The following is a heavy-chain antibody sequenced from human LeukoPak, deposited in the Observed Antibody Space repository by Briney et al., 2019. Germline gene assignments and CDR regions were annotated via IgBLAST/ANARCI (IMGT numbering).Heavy chain of an antibody. CDR3: AKDNLWTGTIGSYFQH. Sequence: SGGSLRLSCAASGFTFSSYGMHWVRQAPGKGLEWVAVIWYDGSNKYYADSVKGRFTISRDNSKNTLYLQMNSLGAEDTAVYYCAKDNLWTGTIGSYFQHWGQGTLVTVSS. V-gene: IGHV3-33*06. D-gene: IGHD1-7*01. CDR2: IWYDGSNK. CDR1: GFTFSSYG. J-gene: IGHJ1*01.